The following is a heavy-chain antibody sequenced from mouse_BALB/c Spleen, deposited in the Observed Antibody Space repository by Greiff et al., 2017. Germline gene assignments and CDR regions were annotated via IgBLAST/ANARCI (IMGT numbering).Heavy chain of an antibody. CDR1: GFTFSSYG. Sequence: EVQLVESGGDLVKPGGSLKLSCAASGFTFSSYGMSWVRQTPDKRLEWVATISSGGSYTYYPDSVKGRFTISRDNAKNTLYLQMSSLKSEDTAMYYCASRYDGGGYYFDYWGQGTTLTVSS. V-gene: IGHV5-6*01. CDR3: ASRYDGGGYYFDY. J-gene: IGHJ2*01. CDR2: ISSGGSYT. D-gene: IGHD2-14*01.